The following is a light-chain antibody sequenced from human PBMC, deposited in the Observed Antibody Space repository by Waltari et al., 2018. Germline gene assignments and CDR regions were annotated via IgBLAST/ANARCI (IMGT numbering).Light chain of an antibody. CDR3: QQYDNLPLT. CDR1: QDISNY. Sequence: IQLTQSPSSLSSSVGDRVTITCQASQDISNYLNCYQQKPGKAPKLLIYAASNLETGIPSRFRGSGSGTDFTFTISSLQPEDIATYYCQQYDNLPLTFGGGTKVEIK. V-gene: IGKV1-33*01. CDR2: AAS. J-gene: IGKJ4*01.